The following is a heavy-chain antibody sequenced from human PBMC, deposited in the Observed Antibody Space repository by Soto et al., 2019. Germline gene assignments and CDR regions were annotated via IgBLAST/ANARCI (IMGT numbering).Heavy chain of an antibody. CDR3: ARDSVYEGAYDAFDI. CDR1: GFTFSSYS. CDR2: ISSSSSFI. D-gene: IGHD5-12*01. J-gene: IGHJ3*02. Sequence: GGSLRLSCAASGFTFSSYSMNWVRQAPGKGLEWVSSISSSSSFIYYADSVKGRFTISRDNAKNSLYLQMNSLRAEDTAVYYCARDSVYEGAYDAFDIWGQGTMVTVSS. V-gene: IGHV3-21*03.